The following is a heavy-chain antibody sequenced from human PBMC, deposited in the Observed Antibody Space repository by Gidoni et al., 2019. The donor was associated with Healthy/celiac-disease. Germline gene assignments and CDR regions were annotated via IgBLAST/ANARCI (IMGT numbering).Heavy chain of an antibody. CDR3: ARQQIAVLRPMATIGGRAFDI. CDR1: GGSISSGSYY. Sequence: QVQLQESGPGLVKPSQTLSLTCTVSGGSISSGSYYWSWIRQPAGKGLEWIGRIYTSGSTNYNPSLKSRVTISVDTSKNQFSLKLSSVTAADTAVYYCARQQIAVLRPMATIGGRAFDIWGQGTMVTVSS. J-gene: IGHJ3*02. V-gene: IGHV4-61*02. D-gene: IGHD5-12*01. CDR2: IYTSGST.